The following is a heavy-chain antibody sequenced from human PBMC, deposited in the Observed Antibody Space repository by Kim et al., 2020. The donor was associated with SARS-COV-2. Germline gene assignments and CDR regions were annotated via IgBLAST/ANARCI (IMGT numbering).Heavy chain of an antibody. CDR2: MFYSGST. D-gene: IGHD6-19*01. CDR3: ARARRYSSGWYFDY. J-gene: IGHJ4*02. Sequence: SETLSLTCTVSGVSISSYYWSWIRQPPGKGLEWIGYMFYSGSTNYNPSLKSRVTISVDTSKNQFSLKLSSVTAADTAVYYCARARRYSSGWYFDYWGQGTLVTVSS. V-gene: IGHV4-59*01. CDR1: GVSISSYY.